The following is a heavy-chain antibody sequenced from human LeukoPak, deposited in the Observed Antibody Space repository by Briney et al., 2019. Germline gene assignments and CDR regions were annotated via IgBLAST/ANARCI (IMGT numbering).Heavy chain of an antibody. CDR2: IKQDGSEK. CDR3: ARDGFCSSTTCYVPDYYNMDV. J-gene: IGHJ6*02. V-gene: IGHV3-7*01. Sequence: GGSLRLSCAASGFTFSSYWMTWVRQAPGEGLEWVANIKQDGSEKYYVDSVKGRFTISRDNAKSSLYLQMNSLRAEDTAVYYCARDGFCSSTTCYVPDYYNMDVWGQGTTVTVSS. CDR1: GFTFSSYW. D-gene: IGHD2-2*03.